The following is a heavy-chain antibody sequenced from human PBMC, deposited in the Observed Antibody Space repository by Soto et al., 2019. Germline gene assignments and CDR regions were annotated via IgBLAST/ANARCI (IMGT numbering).Heavy chain of an antibody. D-gene: IGHD6-6*01. J-gene: IGHJ1*01. CDR3: ARGGIAARILHH. V-gene: IGHV4-34*01. Sequence: PSETLSLTCAAYGGPFSGYFWSWVRQPPGKGLEWIGEINHSGSTTYNPSLESRVTISIDTSKKQFSLRLTSVTAADTAVYYCARGGIAARILHHWGKGPLVTV. CDR1: GGPFSGYF. CDR2: INHSGST.